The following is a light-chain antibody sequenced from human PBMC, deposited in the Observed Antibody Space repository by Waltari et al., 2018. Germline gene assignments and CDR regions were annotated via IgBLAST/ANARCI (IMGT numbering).Light chain of an antibody. Sequence: QSALPQPAAVSGSPGPSVTISCTGARRDSGWSDSVSWYQQHPGNAPKPVISDVSRRPSGVSDRFSGSKSGDAASLTISGLQFEDEADYFCCSYAGNYVWVFGGGTRLTVL. CDR1: RRDSGWSDS. CDR3: CSYAGNYVWV. V-gene: IGLV2-23*02. CDR2: DVS. J-gene: IGLJ3*02.